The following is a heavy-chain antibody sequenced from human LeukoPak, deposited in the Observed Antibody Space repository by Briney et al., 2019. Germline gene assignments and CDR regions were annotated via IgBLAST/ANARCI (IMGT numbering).Heavy chain of an antibody. D-gene: IGHD3-22*01. CDR2: ISGSGGST. CDR3: AKDRSTSPNYYDSSGTFDY. CDR1: GFTFSSYA. Sequence: GGPLRLSCAASGFTFSSYAMSWVRQAPGKGLEWVSAISGSGGSTYYADSVKGRFTISRDNSKNTLYLQMNSLRAEDTAVYYCAKDRSTSPNYYDSSGTFDYWGQGTLVTVSS. J-gene: IGHJ4*02. V-gene: IGHV3-23*01.